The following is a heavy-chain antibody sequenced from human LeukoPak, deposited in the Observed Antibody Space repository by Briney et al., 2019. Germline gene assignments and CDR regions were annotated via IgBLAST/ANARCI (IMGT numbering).Heavy chain of an antibody. V-gene: IGHV1-8*01. CDR3: ATMQVCSSTSCYVDY. CDR2: MSPNSGDT. D-gene: IGHD2-2*01. Sequence: ASVKVSCKASGYTFTSYDFNWVRQATGQRPEWMGWMSPNSGDTGYAQKFQDRVTMTRNTSISTAYMELSSLRSDDTAVYYCATMQVCSSTSCYVDYWGQGTLVTVSS. J-gene: IGHJ4*02. CDR1: GYTFTSYD.